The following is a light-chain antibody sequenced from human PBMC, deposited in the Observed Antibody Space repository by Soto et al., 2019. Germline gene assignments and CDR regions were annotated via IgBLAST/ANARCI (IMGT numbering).Light chain of an antibody. J-gene: IGKJ4*01. CDR1: QSVYSF. CDR2: DAS. V-gene: IGKV3-11*01. Sequence: EIVLTQSPATLSLSPGERATLSCRVSQSVYSFLAWYQQKPGQAPRLLIYDASNRATGIPARFSGSGSGTDFTLTISSLEPEDFAVYYCQERTNWPSLTFGGGTKVEIK. CDR3: QERTNWPSLT.